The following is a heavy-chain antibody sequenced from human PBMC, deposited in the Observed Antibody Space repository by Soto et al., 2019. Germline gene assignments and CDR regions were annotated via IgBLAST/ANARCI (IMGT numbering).Heavy chain of an antibody. CDR1: GFTFSSYG. J-gene: IGHJ4*02. Sequence: QVQLVESGGGVVQPGRSLRLSCAASGFTFSSYGMHWVRQAPGKGLEWVAVISYDGSNKYYADSVKGRFTISRDNSKNTLYLQMNSLRAEDTAVYYCAKGRVYGTIFDYWGQGTLVTDSS. V-gene: IGHV3-30*18. CDR2: ISYDGSNK. CDR3: AKGRVYGTIFDY. D-gene: IGHD1-1*01.